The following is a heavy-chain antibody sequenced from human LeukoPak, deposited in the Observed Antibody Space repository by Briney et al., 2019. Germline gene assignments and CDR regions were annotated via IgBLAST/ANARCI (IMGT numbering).Heavy chain of an antibody. CDR1: GFPFTSSA. V-gene: IGHV3-64*05. D-gene: IGHD2-15*01. J-gene: IGHJ6*02. CDR3: VRGYSFGPYGMDV. Sequence: GGSRRLSCSAPGFPFTSSAMHWVRHAPGKGLGYVSAISDSGGRAYYADSVKGRFTISRDNSKNTLYIQMSSLRAEDTAVYFCVRGYSFGPYGMDVWGQGTPVTVSS. CDR2: ISDSGGRA.